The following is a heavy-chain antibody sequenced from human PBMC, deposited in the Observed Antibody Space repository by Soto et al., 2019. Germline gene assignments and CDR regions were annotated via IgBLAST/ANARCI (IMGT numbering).Heavy chain of an antibody. D-gene: IGHD3-22*01. V-gene: IGHV1-69*01. CDR3: AGGWGYDSSDYYYAY. Sequence: QVQLVQSGAEVRKPGSSVKVSCKASGGTFSRHAISWVRQAPGQGLEWMGGIIPIFGTANYAQKFQGRVTIIADEYTSTVSMEVLSLRCADTAMDYCAGGWGYDSSDYYYAYWGQGTLVIVSS. J-gene: IGHJ4*02. CDR2: IIPIFGTA. CDR1: GGTFSRHA.